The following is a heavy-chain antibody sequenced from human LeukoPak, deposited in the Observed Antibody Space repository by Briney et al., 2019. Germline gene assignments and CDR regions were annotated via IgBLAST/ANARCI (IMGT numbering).Heavy chain of an antibody. Sequence: ASVKVSCKASGYTFTSYGISWVRQAPGQGLEWMGWISAYSGNTNYAQKLQGRVTMTTDTSTSTAYMELRSLRSDDTAVYYCARRVGYDSSGYLLYWGQGTLVTVSS. J-gene: IGHJ4*02. CDR3: ARRVGYDSSGYLLY. CDR2: ISAYSGNT. CDR1: GYTFTSYG. V-gene: IGHV1-18*01. D-gene: IGHD3-22*01.